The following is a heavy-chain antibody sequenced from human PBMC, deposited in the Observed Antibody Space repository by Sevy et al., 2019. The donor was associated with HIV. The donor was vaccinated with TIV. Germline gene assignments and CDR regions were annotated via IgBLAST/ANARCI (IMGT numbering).Heavy chain of an antibody. CDR1: GFNFSGST. CDR2: IRRKVNIYAT. V-gene: IGHV3-73*01. J-gene: IGHJ4*02. D-gene: IGHD6-19*01. CDR3: SSQRSIAVAGGYFDY. Sequence: GGSLRLSCAASGFNFSGSTMYWVRQASGKGLEWVGRIRRKVNIYATAYAASVKGRFTISRDDSKNTAYLQMNGLKTEDTAMYYCSSQRSIAVAGGYFDYWGQGTLVTVSS.